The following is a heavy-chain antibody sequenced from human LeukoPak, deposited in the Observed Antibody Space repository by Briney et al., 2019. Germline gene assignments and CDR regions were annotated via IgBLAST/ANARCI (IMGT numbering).Heavy chain of an antibody. CDR1: GYTFTGYY. Sequence: ASVKVSCEASGYTFTGYYMHWVRQAPGQGLECMGWINPNSGGTNYAQKFQGRVTMTRDTSISTAYMELSRLRSDDTAVYYCATARIVGATLFDYWGQGTLVTASS. CDR2: INPNSGGT. V-gene: IGHV1-2*02. D-gene: IGHD1-26*01. CDR3: ATARIVGATLFDY. J-gene: IGHJ4*01.